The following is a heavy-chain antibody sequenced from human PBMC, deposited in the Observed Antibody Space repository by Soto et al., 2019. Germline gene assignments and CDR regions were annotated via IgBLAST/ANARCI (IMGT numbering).Heavy chain of an antibody. CDR2: IYPGDSDT. J-gene: IGHJ6*02. CDR3: ARPRGRKYYDFLSGYFDYYGMDV. Sequence: GESLKISCKGSGYSFTSYWIGWVRQMPGKGLEWMGIIYPGDSDTRYSPSFQGQVTISADKSISTAYLQWSSLKASDTAMYYCARPRGRKYYDFLSGYFDYYGMDVWGQGTTVTVSS. V-gene: IGHV5-51*01. D-gene: IGHD3-3*01. CDR1: GYSFTSYW.